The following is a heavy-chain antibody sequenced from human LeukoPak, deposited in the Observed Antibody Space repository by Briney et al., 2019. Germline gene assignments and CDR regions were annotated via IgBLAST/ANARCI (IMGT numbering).Heavy chain of an antibody. CDR2: IDYTGRT. V-gene: IGHV4-34*01. CDR1: GGSFNNYC. CDR3: ARGPGAPVTGTRFFDP. Sequence: SETLSLTCAVYGGSFNNYCCNWIRQSPGKGLEWIAGIDYTGRTNYNPSLKRLVTISLDTSKNHFSLNRSSLTAADKATYYCARGPGAPVTGTRFFDPWGGGTLVTVS. J-gene: IGHJ2*01. D-gene: IGHD6-19*01.